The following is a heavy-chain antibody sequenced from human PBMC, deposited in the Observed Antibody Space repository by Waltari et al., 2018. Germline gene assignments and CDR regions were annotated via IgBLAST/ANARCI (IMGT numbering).Heavy chain of an antibody. Sequence: EVQLVESGGGLVQPGESLRLSCAVSGFMFNRYWMGWARQAPGKGLEWVANIKQDGSEKYYVDSVKGRFTISRDNAKNSLYLQMNSLRAEDTAVYYCARDVGYCSGGSCYNWFDPWGQGTLVIVSS. CDR3: ARDVGYCSGGSCYNWFDP. CDR1: GFMFNRYW. CDR2: IKQDGSEK. D-gene: IGHD2-15*01. J-gene: IGHJ5*02. V-gene: IGHV3-7*01.